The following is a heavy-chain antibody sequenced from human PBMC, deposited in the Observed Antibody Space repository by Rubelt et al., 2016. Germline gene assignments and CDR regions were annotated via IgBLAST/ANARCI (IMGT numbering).Heavy chain of an antibody. Sequence: EVQLVESGGGLVQPGGSLRLSCSASGFTFSRYAMDWVRQAPGKGLEYVSAISSNGVSTYFADSVKVRFTISRDNSKNTLYLQMSSLTADDTAVYYCAKDRGDFWSGYEYWGQGTLVTVSS. V-gene: IGHV3-64D*09. CDR1: GFTFSRYA. CDR2: ISSNGVST. D-gene: IGHD3-3*01. J-gene: IGHJ4*02. CDR3: AKDRGDFWSGYEY.